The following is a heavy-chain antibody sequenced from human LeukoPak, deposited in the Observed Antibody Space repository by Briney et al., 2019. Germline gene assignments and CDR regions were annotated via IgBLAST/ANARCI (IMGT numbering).Heavy chain of an antibody. CDR3: ARGRDDNSGYYYGSFDY. D-gene: IGHD3-22*01. J-gene: IGHJ4*02. Sequence: GASVKVSCEASGYTFTGFYIHWVRQAPGQGLEWMAKLIPSRGTPSYAQKFQGRVTITADESTSTAYMELSSLRSEDTAVYYCARGRDDNSGYYYGSFDYWGQGTLVTVSS. V-gene: IGHV1-46*01. CDR1: GYTFTGFY. CDR2: LIPSRGTP.